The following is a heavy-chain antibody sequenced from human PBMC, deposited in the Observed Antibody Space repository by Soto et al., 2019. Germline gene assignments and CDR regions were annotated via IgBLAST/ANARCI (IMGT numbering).Heavy chain of an antibody. CDR3: ARRGRGSYPHYYYYGMDV. D-gene: IGHD1-26*01. CDR2: IYYSGST. V-gene: IGHV4-39*01. J-gene: IGHJ6*02. Sequence: SETLSLTCTVSGGSISSSSYYWGWIRQPPGKGLEWIGSIYYSGSTYYNPSLKSRVTISVDTSKNQFSLKLSSVTAADTAVYYCARRGRGSYPHYYYYGMDVWGQGTTVTVSS. CDR1: GGSISSSSYY.